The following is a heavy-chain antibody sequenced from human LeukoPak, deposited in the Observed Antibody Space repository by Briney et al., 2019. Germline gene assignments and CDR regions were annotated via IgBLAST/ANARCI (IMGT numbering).Heavy chain of an antibody. Sequence: PGRSLSLSCAASGVTFTHNALHWVRQAPGKGLEWVAVISYDERNKKYSDSVEGRFTISRDSSNNTLYLQMNSLRPEDTAVYYCARDGIVGARAFDYWGQGTLVTVSS. J-gene: IGHJ4*02. CDR1: GVTFTHNA. D-gene: IGHD1-26*01. CDR3: ARDGIVGARAFDY. V-gene: IGHV3-30-3*01. CDR2: ISYDERNK.